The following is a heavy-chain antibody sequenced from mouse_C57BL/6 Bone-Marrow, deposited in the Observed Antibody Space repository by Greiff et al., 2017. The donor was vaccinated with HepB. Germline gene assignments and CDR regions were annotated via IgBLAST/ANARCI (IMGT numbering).Heavy chain of an antibody. J-gene: IGHJ3*01. V-gene: IGHV5-4*01. Sequence: EVNLVDSGGGLVKPGGSLKLSCAASGFTFSSYAMSWVRQTPEKRLEWVATISDGGSYTYYPDNVKGRFTISRDNAKNNLYLQMSHLKSEDTAMYYCARDRRLLAWFAYWGQGTLVTVSA. CDR1: GFTFSSYA. CDR3: ARDRRLLAWFAY. D-gene: IGHD2-3*01. CDR2: ISDGGSYT.